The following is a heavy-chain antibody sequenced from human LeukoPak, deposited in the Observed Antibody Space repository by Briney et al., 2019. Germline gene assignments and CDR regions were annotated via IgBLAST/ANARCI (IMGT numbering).Heavy chain of an antibody. V-gene: IGHV3-9*01. CDR3: AKERRPHYYMDV. CDR2: ISWNSGSI. CDR1: GFTFDDYA. Sequence: GGSLRLSCAASGFTFDDYAMHWVRQAPGKGLEWVSGISWNSGSIGYADSVKGRFTISRDNAKNSLYLQMNSLRAEDTALYYCAKERRPHYYMDVWGKGTTVTISS. J-gene: IGHJ6*03. D-gene: IGHD6-25*01.